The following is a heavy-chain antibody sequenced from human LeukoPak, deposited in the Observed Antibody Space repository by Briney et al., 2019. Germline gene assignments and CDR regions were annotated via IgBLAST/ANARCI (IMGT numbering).Heavy chain of an antibody. CDR2: IKSKSDGGTI. Sequence: GGSLRLSCVGSGFTFSDAWMSWVGQAPGKGLEWGGRIKSKSDGGTIDYAAPVKGRFTISRDDSRNTLYLQMNSLKTEDTAVYYCTTRRQDGWWGQGTLATVS. V-gene: IGHV3-15*01. J-gene: IGHJ4*02. CDR1: GFTFSDAW. D-gene: IGHD2-15*01. CDR3: TTRRQDGW.